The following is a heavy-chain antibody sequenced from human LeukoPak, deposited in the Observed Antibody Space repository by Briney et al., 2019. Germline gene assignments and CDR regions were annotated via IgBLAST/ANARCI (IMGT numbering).Heavy chain of an antibody. Sequence: SETLSLTCTVSGISITTYYWSWIRQPPGKGLDWIGLIHYSGSTTYNPSLKSRVTISIDTSKNQFSLHLSSVTAADTAVYYCARDIREVGDSHYFDYWGQGALVTVTS. V-gene: IGHV4-59*01. CDR2: IHYSGST. J-gene: IGHJ4*02. D-gene: IGHD1-26*01. CDR3: ARDIREVGDSHYFDY. CDR1: GISITTYY.